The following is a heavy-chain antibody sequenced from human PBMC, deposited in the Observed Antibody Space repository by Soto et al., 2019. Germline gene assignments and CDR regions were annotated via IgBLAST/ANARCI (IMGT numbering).Heavy chain of an antibody. CDR1: GYSFTSYW. J-gene: IGHJ5*02. V-gene: IGHV5-51*01. CDR3: ARRAGYYDSSDNWFDP. D-gene: IGHD3-22*01. CDR2: IYPGDSDT. Sequence: GESLKISCKGSGYSFTSYWIGWVRQIPGKGLEWMGIIYPGDSDTRYSPSFQGQVTISADKSISTAYLQWSSLKASDTAMYYCARRAGYYDSSDNWFDPWGQGTLVTVSS.